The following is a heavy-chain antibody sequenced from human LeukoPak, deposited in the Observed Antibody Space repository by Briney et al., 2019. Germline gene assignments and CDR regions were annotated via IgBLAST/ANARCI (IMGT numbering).Heavy chain of an antibody. CDR1: GGSISSYY. J-gene: IGHJ5*02. D-gene: IGHD4-17*01. CDR2: IYCSGST. V-gene: IGHV4-59*01. Sequence: TASETLSLTCTVSGGSISSYYWSWIRQPPGKGLEWIGYIYCSGSTNYNPSLKSRVTISVDTSKNQFSLKLSSVTAADTAVYYCARGVDYGDDNWFDPWGQGTLVTVSS. CDR3: ARGVDYGDDNWFDP.